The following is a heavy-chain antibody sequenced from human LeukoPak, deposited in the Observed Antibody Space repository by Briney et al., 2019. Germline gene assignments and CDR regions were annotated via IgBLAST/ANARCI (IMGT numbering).Heavy chain of an antibody. CDR1: GYTFTSYY. V-gene: IGHV1-46*01. CDR3: ARDPAYYYGSGIYSALDF. CDR2: INPSGGTT. Sequence: GASVKVSCKASGYTFTSYYMHWVRQAPGQGLEWTAIINPSGGTTTYAQKFQGRVTVTRDTSTSTVYIDLSSLRSEDTAVYYCARDPAYYYGSGIYSALDFWGQGTLVTVSS. J-gene: IGHJ4*02. D-gene: IGHD3-10*01.